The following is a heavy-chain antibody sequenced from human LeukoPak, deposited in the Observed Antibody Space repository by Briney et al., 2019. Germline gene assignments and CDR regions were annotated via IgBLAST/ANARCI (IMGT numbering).Heavy chain of an antibody. J-gene: IGHJ4*02. V-gene: IGHV3-30-3*01. CDR3: ARDSPYCGGDCYFDY. CDR1: GFTFSSYW. D-gene: IGHD2-21*02. CDR2: ISYDGSNK. Sequence: GGSLRVSCAASGFTFSSYWMRWVRQAPGKGLEWVAVISYDGSNKYYADSVKGRFTISRDNSKNTLYLQMNSLRAEDTAVYYCARDSPYCGGDCYFDYWGQGTLVTVSS.